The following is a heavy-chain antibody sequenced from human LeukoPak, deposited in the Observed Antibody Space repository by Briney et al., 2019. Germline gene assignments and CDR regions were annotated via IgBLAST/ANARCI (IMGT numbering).Heavy chain of an antibody. CDR2: IYYSGST. CDR1: GGSISGYF. V-gene: IGHV4-59*12. Sequence: SETLSLTCTVSGGSISGYFWSWIRQPPGKGLEWIGYIYYSGSTNYNPSLKSRVTISVDTSKNQFSLKLSSVTAADTAVYYCASELITMIVVWGQGTLVTVSS. D-gene: IGHD3-22*01. CDR3: ASELITMIVV. J-gene: IGHJ4*02.